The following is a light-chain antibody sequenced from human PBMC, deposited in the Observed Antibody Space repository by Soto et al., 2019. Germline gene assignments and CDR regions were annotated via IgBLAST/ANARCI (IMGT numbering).Light chain of an antibody. Sequence: DIQMTQSPSSLSTSVGDRVTITCQASHDISNHLNWYQQKPGKAPTLLIYDVSNLETGVPSRFSGSGSATDFTFTISSLQHEDVATYYCQYYDNIPRFTFGRGTKLEI. CDR2: DVS. CDR1: HDISNH. V-gene: IGKV1-33*01. J-gene: IGKJ2*01. CDR3: QYYDNIPRFT.